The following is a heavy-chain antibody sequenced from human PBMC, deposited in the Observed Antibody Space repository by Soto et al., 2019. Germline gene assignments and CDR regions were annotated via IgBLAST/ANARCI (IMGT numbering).Heavy chain of an antibody. CDR1: GYIFVNYG. D-gene: IGHD3-16*01. CDR3: AMVDNYVTPTPQDV. CDR2: ISPYNGNT. Sequence: QVQLVQSGDEVKKPGASVKVSCKASGYIFVNYGIAWVRQAPGQGLEWMGWISPYNGNTHYATKVQGRLTMTTDTPTSTAYMDLGSLTSHDTAVYYCAMVDNYVTPTPQDVWGQGTTVTVSS. J-gene: IGHJ6*02. V-gene: IGHV1-18*01.